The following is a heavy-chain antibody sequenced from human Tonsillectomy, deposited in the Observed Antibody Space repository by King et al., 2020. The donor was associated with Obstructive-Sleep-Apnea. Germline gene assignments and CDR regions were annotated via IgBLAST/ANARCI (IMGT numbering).Heavy chain of an antibody. CDR2: IYYSGTT. V-gene: IGHV4-59*01. CDR1: GGSISTYY. D-gene: IGHD4-17*01. J-gene: IGHJ6*02. CDR3: ARDRIDYEGSYGMDV. Sequence: VQLQESGPGLVKPSETLSLTCTVSGGSISTYYWTWIRQPPGKGLEWIGFIYYSGTTNYNPSLKSRVTISVDTSKSQFSLKLSSVTAADTAVYYCARDRIDYEGSYGMDVWGQGTMVTVSS.